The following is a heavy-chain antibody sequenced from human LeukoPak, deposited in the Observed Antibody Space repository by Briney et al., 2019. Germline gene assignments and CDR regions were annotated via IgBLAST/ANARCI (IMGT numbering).Heavy chain of an antibody. D-gene: IGHD2-8*01. CDR1: GYTFTSYG. CDR2: ITPIFGTA. V-gene: IGHV1-69*06. J-gene: IGHJ4*02. CDR3: ARGSNIVLMVYSTFDY. Sequence: GASVKVSCKASGYTFTSYGISWVRQAPGQGLEWMGGITPIFGTANYAQKFQGRVTITADKSTSTAYMELSSLRSEGTAVYYCARGSNIVLMVYSTFDYWGQGTLVTVSS.